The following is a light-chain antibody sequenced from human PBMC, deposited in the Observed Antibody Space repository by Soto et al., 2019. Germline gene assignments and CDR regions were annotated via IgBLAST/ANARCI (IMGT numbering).Light chain of an antibody. CDR2: EVS. CDR1: SSDVGGYNF. Sequence: QSALTQPPSASGSPGQSVTVSCTGTSSDVGGYNFVSWYQQHPGEAPKLMLYEVSKRPSGVPDRFSGSKSGNTASLTVSGLQPEDEDDYDCSSYAGSNNLNWLFGGGTKLTVL. CDR3: SSYAGSNNLNWL. V-gene: IGLV2-8*01. J-gene: IGLJ3*02.